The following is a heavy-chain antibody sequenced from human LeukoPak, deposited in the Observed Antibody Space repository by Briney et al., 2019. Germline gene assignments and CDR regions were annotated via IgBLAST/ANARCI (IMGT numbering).Heavy chain of an antibody. CDR1: GGSIISSAYY. V-gene: IGHV4-30-4*08. CDR3: VRTEVSSGSEDY. CDR2: IYYSGST. J-gene: IGHJ4*02. D-gene: IGHD6-19*01. Sequence: SQTLSLTCTVSGGSIISSAYYWSWIRQPPGKGLEWIGYIYYSGSTYYNPSLKSRVTISLDTSKNQFSLKLSSVTAADTAVYYCVRTEVSSGSEDYWGQGTLVTVSS.